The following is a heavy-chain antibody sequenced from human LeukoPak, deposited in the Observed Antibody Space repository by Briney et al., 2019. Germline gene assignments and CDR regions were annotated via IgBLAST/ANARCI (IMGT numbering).Heavy chain of an antibody. Sequence: GGSLRLSCAASGFTFSSYWMHWVRQAPGKGLVWISRINGDGTTIYYADSVKGRFTISRDNAKKTLYLQMNSLRAEDTAVYYCARAVTGCSSTSCYWGYYYYGMDVWGQGTTVTVSS. CDR1: GFTFSSYW. CDR2: INGDGTTI. CDR3: ARAVTGCSSTSCYWGYYYYGMDV. D-gene: IGHD2-2*01. V-gene: IGHV3-74*01. J-gene: IGHJ6*02.